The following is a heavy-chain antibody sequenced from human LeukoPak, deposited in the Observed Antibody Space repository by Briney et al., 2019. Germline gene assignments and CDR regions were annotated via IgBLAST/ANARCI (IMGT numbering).Heavy chain of an antibody. V-gene: IGHV4-38-2*02. D-gene: IGHD3-10*01. CDR1: GYSISSGYY. CDR3: AREPNYYGSGSYLDAFAI. CDR2: IYHSGST. J-gene: IGHJ3*02. Sequence: SETLSLTCTVSGYSISSGYYWGWIRQPPGKGLEWIGSIYHSGSTYYNPSLKSRVTISVDTSKNQFSLKLSSVTAADTAVYYCAREPNYYGSGSYLDAFAIWGQGTMVTVSS.